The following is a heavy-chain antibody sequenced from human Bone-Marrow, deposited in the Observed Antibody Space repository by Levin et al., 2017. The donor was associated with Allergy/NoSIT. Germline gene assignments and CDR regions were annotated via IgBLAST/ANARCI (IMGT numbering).Heavy chain of an antibody. CDR3: AKGLRGYGGYDYDLVWLDS. CDR1: GFTFSRSA. Sequence: PGGSLRLSCAASGFTFSRSAMTWVRQAPGKGLEWVSGISTTGTYTYYADSVKGRFTISRDNSRNTLFLQMNSLRADDTAVYYCAKGLRGYGGYDYDLVWLDSWGQGTLVTVSS. J-gene: IGHJ5*01. D-gene: IGHD5-12*01. CDR2: ISTTGTYT. V-gene: IGHV3-23*01.